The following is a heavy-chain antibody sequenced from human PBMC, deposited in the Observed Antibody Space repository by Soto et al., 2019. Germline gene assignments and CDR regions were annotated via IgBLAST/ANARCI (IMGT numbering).Heavy chain of an antibody. Sequence: SETLSLTCTVSGGSISSSSYYWGWIRQPPGKGLEWIGSIYYSGSTYYNPSLKSRVTISVDTSKNQFSLKLSSVTAADTAVYYCARDRAAAGTRVYYYGMDVWGQGTTVTVSS. D-gene: IGHD6-13*01. V-gene: IGHV4-39*02. CDR1: GGSISSSSYY. J-gene: IGHJ6*02. CDR3: ARDRAAAGTRVYYYGMDV. CDR2: IYYSGST.